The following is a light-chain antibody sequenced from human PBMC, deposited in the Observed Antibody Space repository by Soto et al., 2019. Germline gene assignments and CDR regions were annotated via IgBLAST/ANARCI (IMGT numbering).Light chain of an antibody. J-gene: IGKJ2*01. CDR3: QQYNDWPRT. V-gene: IGKV3-20*01. Sequence: EIVLTQSPGTLSLSPGERVTLSCRASQTLSSNFLAWYQQRPGQAPSLLIYGAANRATGVPDRFSGGGSGTDFTLTISRLEPEDFAVFYCQQYNDWPRTFGQGTKL. CDR2: GAA. CDR1: QTLSSNF.